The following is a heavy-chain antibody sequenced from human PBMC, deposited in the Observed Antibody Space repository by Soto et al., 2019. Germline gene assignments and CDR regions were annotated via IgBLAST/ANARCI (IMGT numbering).Heavy chain of an antibody. J-gene: IGHJ5*02. CDR3: ARVHAHYYDSSGPNWFDP. Sequence: EGSLRLSCAASGFTFSSYSMNWVRQAPGKGLEWVSSISSSSSYIYYADSVKGRFTISRDNAKNSLYLQMNSLRAEDTAVYYCARVHAHYYDSSGPNWFDPWGQGTLVTVSS. CDR1: GFTFSSYS. CDR2: ISSSSSYI. D-gene: IGHD3-22*01. V-gene: IGHV3-21*01.